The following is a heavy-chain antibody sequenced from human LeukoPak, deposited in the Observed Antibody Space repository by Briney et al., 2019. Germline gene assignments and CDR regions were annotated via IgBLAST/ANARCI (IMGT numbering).Heavy chain of an antibody. CDR1: GFTFSSYS. Sequence: GGSLRLSCAASGFTFSSYSMNWVRQAPGKGLEWVSSISSSSSYIYYADSVKGRFTISRDNAKNSLYLQMSGLRVEDTAVYYCARGYSDWLRWGQGTQVTVSS. CDR2: ISSSSSYI. CDR3: ARGYSDWLR. D-gene: IGHD4-11*01. J-gene: IGHJ4*02. V-gene: IGHV3-21*01.